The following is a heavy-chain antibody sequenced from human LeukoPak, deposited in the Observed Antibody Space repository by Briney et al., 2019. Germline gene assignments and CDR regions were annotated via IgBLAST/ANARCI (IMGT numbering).Heavy chain of an antibody. D-gene: IGHD2-2*01. CDR3: ARDRGVVVPAAIPTGDY. J-gene: IGHJ4*02. CDR2: IIPILGIV. Sequence: SVKVSCKASGGTFSSYAISWVRQAPGQGLEWMGRIIPILGIVSYAQKFQGRVTMTTDTSTSTAYMELRSLRSDDTAVYYCARDRGVVVPAAIPTGDYWGQGTLVTVSS. V-gene: IGHV1-69*04. CDR1: GGTFSSYA.